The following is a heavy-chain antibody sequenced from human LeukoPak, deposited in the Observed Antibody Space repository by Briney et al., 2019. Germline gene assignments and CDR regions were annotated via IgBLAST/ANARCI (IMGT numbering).Heavy chain of an antibody. CDR2: INPNSGGT. J-gene: IGHJ5*02. V-gene: IGHV1-2*02. Sequence: ASVKVSCKASGYTFTGYYMHWVRQAPGQGLEWMGWINPNSGGTNYAQKFQGRVTMTRDTSISTAYMELTRLRSDDTAVYYCAGLDYDFWSGYHSEDWFNPWGQGTLVIVSS. CDR1: GYTFTGYY. D-gene: IGHD3-3*01. CDR3: AGLDYDFWSGYHSEDWFNP.